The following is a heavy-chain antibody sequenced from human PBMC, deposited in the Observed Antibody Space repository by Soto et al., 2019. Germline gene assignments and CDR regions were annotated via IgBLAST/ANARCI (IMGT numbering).Heavy chain of an antibody. Sequence: GASVKVSCKASGYTFTSYAMHWVRQAPGQRLEWMGWINAGNGNTKYSQKFQGRVTITRDTSASTAYMELSSLRSEDTAVYYCARDGGGIVVVPGANGTWFAPWGQGTLVTVSS. D-gene: IGHD2-2*01. CDR1: GYTFTSYA. CDR2: INAGNGNT. V-gene: IGHV1-3*01. CDR3: ARDGGGIVVVPGANGTWFAP. J-gene: IGHJ5*02.